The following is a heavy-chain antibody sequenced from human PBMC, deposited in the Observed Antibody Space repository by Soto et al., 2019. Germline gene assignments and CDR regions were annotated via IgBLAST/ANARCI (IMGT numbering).Heavy chain of an antibody. CDR3: ARVFSSGSGWMYYFDF. V-gene: IGHV4-4*02. D-gene: IGHD6-19*01. CDR1: SDSIAGENW. Sequence: QVQLQESGPGLVKPSETLSLTCTVSSDSIAGENWWSWVRQPPGLGLEGIGEVFHTGGTNYNPSLKTRVTMEVDKSKNQFSIELISATAADTAVYYCARVFSSGSGWMYYFDFWGQGTLVSVSS. J-gene: IGHJ4*02. CDR2: VFHTGGT.